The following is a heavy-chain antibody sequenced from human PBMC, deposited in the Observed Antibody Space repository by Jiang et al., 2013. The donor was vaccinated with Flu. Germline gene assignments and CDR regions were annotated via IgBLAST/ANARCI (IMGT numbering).Heavy chain of an antibody. CDR1: GGSISGYY. CDR3: VRHEDGYSHLN. CDR2: IYYSGNT. D-gene: IGHD5-24*01. V-gene: IGHV4-59*08. Sequence: PGLVKPSETLSLTCAVSGGSISGYYCSWIRQPPGKGLEWIGYIYYSGNTKYSPSLKSRVTMSVDTSKNQFSLKLSSVTAADTAVYYCVRHEDGYSHLNWGQGKLVTVSS. J-gene: IGHJ4*02.